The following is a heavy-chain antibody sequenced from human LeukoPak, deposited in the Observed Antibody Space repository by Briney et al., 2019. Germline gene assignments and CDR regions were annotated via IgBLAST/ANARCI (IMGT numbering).Heavy chain of an antibody. D-gene: IGHD3-3*01. CDR1: GDSVSSNSAA. V-gene: IGHV6-1*01. CDR3: AREQHSPYDFWSGYYSRDAFDI. J-gene: IGHJ3*02. Sequence: SQTLSLTCAISGDSVSSNSAAWNWIRPFPSRGLEWLGRTYYRSKCYNDYAVSVKSRITINPDNSKNQFSLQLNSVTPEDTAVYYCAREQHSPYDFWSGYYSRDAFDIWGQGTMVTVSS. CDR2: TYYRSKCYN.